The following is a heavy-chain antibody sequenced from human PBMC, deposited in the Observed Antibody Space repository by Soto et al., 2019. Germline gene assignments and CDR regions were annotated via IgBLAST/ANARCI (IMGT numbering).Heavy chain of an antibody. CDR1: GGSISSGGYY. V-gene: IGHV4-31*03. J-gene: IGHJ4*02. CDR3: ASLPIDYDILTGYLFDY. D-gene: IGHD3-9*01. CDR2: TYYGGST. Sequence: SETLSLTCTVSGGSISSGGYYWSWIRQHPGKGLEWIGYTYYGGSTYYNPSLKSRVTISVDTSKNQFSLKLSSVTAADTAVYYCASLPIDYDILTGYLFDYWGQGTLVTVSS.